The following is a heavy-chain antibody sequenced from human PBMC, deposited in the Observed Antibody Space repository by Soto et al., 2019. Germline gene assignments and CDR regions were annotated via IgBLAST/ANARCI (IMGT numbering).Heavy chain of an antibody. D-gene: IGHD2-2*01. Sequence: KTSETLSLTCDVSGYSISSDYYWGWIRQPPGEGLEWIGSISHSGFIYYNPSLKSRVTISIDTPKNQFSLKLSSVTAADTAVYYCARDPPGYCTTTSCPTWFDPWGQGTLVTVSS. CDR3: ARDPPGYCTTTSCPTWFDP. J-gene: IGHJ5*02. CDR1: GYSISSDYY. V-gene: IGHV4-38-2*02. CDR2: ISHSGFI.